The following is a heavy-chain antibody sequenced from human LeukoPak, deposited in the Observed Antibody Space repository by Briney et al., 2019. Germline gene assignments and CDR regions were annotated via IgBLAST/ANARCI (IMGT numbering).Heavy chain of an antibody. J-gene: IGHJ4*02. CDR2: ISSNGGST. V-gene: IGHV3-64D*06. CDR1: GFTFSSYA. Sequence: HPGGSLRLSCSASGFTFSSYAMHWVRRAPGKGLEYVSAISSNGGSTYYADSVKGRFTISRDNSKNTLYLQMSSLRAEDTAVYYCVKGAGSRTYYFDYWGQGTLVTVSS. CDR3: VKGAGSRTYYFDY. D-gene: IGHD3-10*01.